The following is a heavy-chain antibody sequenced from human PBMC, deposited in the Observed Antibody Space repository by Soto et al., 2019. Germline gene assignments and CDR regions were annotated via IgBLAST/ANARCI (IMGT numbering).Heavy chain of an antibody. CDR1: GYTFTSYG. CDR2: ISAHNGNT. D-gene: IGHD1-1*01. Sequence: QVHLVQSGAEVKKPGASVKVSCKASGYTFTSYGITWVRQAPGQGLEWMGWISAHNGNTDYEQKLQGRVIVTRDTSTSTAYMELRSLISDDTAVYYCERGRYGDYWGQGDLVTVSS. V-gene: IGHV1-18*01. CDR3: ERGRYGDY. J-gene: IGHJ4*02.